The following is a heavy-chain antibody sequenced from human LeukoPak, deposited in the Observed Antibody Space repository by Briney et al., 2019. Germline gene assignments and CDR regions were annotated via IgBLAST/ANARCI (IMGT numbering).Heavy chain of an antibody. V-gene: IGHV3-13*04. D-gene: IGHD2-21*01. CDR1: GFTFSSYD. CDR2: IGGAGDT. CDR3: VRVSYSQYSFDY. Sequence: PGGSLRLSCAASGFTFSSYDMHWVRQATGKGLEWVSGIGGAGDTYYPGSVKGRFTISRENAKNSLYLQMNSLRAGDTAVYYCVRVSYSQYSFDYWGQGTLVTVSS. J-gene: IGHJ4*02.